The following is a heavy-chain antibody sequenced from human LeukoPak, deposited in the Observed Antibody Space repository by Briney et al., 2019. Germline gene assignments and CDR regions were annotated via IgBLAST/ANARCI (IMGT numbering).Heavy chain of an antibody. J-gene: IGHJ5*02. CDR3: ARGPRFGELLWHWFDP. V-gene: IGHV4-38-2*02. CDR2: MYHSGST. Sequence: SETLSLTCTVSGYSISSGHYWGWIRRPPGKGLEWIGSMYHSGSTYYNPPLKSRVTISEDTSKNQFSLKLRSVTAADTAVYYCARGPRFGELLWHWFDPWGQGTLVTVSS. CDR1: GYSISSGHY. D-gene: IGHD3-10*01.